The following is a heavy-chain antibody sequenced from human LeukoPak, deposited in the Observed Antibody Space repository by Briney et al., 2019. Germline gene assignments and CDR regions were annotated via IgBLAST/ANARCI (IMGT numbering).Heavy chain of an antibody. CDR2: IHHSGST. CDR1: GYSISRGYH. V-gene: IGHV4-38-2*02. CDR3: ARDHYYDSSGYTFRH. D-gene: IGHD3-22*01. J-gene: IGHJ1*01. Sequence: SETLSLTCTVSGYSISRGYHWGWIRQPPGKGLEWIGGIHHSGSTYYNTSLRSRVTISLDTPKNQFSLKLSSVTAADTAVYYCARDHYYDSSGYTFRHWGQGTLVTVSS.